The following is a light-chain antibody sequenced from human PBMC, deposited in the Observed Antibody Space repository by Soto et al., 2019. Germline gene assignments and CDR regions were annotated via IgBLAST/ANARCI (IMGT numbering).Light chain of an antibody. CDR2: EDK. CDR1: SGSIASNY. V-gene: IGLV6-57*04. Sequence: NFMLTQPHSVSESPGKTVTMSCTRSSGSIASNYVQWYQQRPGSAPTTVIYEDKQRPSGVPDRFSGSTDGSSNSASLTISGLQTEDEGDYYCQSYDSSTVVFGGGTKLTVL. CDR3: QSYDSSTVV. J-gene: IGLJ2*01.